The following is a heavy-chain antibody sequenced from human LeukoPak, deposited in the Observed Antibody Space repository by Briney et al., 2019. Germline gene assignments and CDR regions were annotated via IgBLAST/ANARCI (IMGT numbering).Heavy chain of an antibody. CDR2: VTSYNANT. CDR3: ARDGGGIAVAGTDY. V-gene: IGHV1-18*01. CDR1: GYTFTNYG. J-gene: IGHJ4*02. D-gene: IGHD6-19*01. Sequence: GASVKVSCKASGYTFTNYGINRVRQAPGQGLEWMGCVTSYNANTNYEQKVQGRVTVTTDTSTSTAYMELRSLRSDDTAVYYCARDGGGIAVAGTDYWGQGTLVTVSS.